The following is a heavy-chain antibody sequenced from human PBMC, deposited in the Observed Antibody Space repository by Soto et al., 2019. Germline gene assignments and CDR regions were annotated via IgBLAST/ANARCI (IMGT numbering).Heavy chain of an antibody. CDR2: LSYSSTNNYHPSLKSGRH. Sequence: SDTLSLTCTVSDGSISGHYWSWIRQSPGKGLEWIESLSYSSTNNYHPSLKSGRHNYNPSLNRRVTISLYTSHTQFSLKLISVTAVDTAVYYCVRTLTSGRQDSWGQGTLVTV. V-gene: IGHV4-59*11. J-gene: IGHJ5*01. D-gene: IGHD3-10*01. CDR3: VRTLTSGRQDS. CDR1: DGSISGHY.